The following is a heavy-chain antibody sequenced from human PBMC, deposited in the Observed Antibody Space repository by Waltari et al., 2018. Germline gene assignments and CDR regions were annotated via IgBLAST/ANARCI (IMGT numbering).Heavy chain of an antibody. D-gene: IGHD3-3*01. CDR3: ARHPEWLSVFDY. V-gene: IGHV4-39*01. J-gene: IGHJ4*02. CDR2: IYYSGST. CDR1: GGSISSSSYY. Sequence: QLQLQESGPGLVKPSETLSLTCTVSGGSISSSSYYWGWIRQPPGKGLEWIGSIYYSGSTYYNPSLKSRVTISVDTSKNQFSLKLSSVTAADTAVYYCARHPEWLSVFDYWGQGTLVTVSS.